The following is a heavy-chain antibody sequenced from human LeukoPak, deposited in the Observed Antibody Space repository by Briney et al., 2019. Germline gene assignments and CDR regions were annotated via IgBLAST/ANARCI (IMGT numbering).Heavy chain of an antibody. CDR1: GFTFSSYS. CDR2: ISSSSSYI. Sequence: GGSLRLSCAVSGFTFSSYSMNWVRQAPGKGLEWVSSISSSSSYIYYADSVKGRFTISRDNAKNSLYPQMNSLRAEDTAVYYCARVPSSTNRYYYYYIDVWGKGTTVTVSS. D-gene: IGHD2-2*01. J-gene: IGHJ6*03. CDR3: ARVPSSTNRYYYYYIDV. V-gene: IGHV3-21*01.